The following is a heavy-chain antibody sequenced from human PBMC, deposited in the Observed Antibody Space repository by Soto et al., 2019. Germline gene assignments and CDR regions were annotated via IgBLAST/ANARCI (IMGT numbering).Heavy chain of an antibody. D-gene: IGHD1-1*01. CDR2: IIPIFGTA. V-gene: IGHV1-69*01. CDR3: ARSGVHLERLNWFDP. Sequence: QVQLVQSGAEVKKPGSSVKVSCKASGGTFSSYAISWVRQAPGQGLEWMGGIIPIFGTANYAQKFQGRVTITADESTRTAYMELSRLRSEDTAVYYCARSGVHLERLNWFDPWGQGTLVTVSS. CDR1: GGTFSSYA. J-gene: IGHJ5*02.